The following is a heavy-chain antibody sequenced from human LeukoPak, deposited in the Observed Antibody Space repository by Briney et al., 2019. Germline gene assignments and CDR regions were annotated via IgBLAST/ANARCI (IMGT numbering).Heavy chain of an antibody. CDR1: GFTFSSYA. J-gene: IGHJ4*02. CDR2: ISGGGYTT. Sequence: PGGSLRLSCAASGFTFSSYAMSWVRQAPGKGLEWVSGISGGGYTTYYADSVKGHSTISRDNSKNTLYLQMNSLRAEDTAVYYCAKVEQWLVFDYWGQGTLVTVSS. D-gene: IGHD6-19*01. V-gene: IGHV3-23*01. CDR3: AKVEQWLVFDY.